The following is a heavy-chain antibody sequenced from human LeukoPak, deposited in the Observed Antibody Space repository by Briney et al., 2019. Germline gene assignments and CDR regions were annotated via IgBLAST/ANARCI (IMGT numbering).Heavy chain of an antibody. Sequence: GASVKVSCKASGYTFTSYYMHWVRQAPGQGLEWMGIINPSGGSTSYAQKFQGRVTMTRDTSTSTVYMELSSLRSEDTAVYYCARAVGFAPPITMVRGALFPPPNDYWGQGTLVTVSS. CDR1: GYTFTSYY. D-gene: IGHD3-10*01. V-gene: IGHV1-46*01. CDR2: INPSGGST. CDR3: ARAVGFAPPITMVRGALFPPPNDY. J-gene: IGHJ4*02.